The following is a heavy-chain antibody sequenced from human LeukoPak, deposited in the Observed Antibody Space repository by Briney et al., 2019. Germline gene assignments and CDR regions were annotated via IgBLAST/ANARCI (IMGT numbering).Heavy chain of an antibody. D-gene: IGHD3-22*01. J-gene: IGHJ5*02. CDR2: IFYSGTT. Sequence: PSETLSLTCTVSGGSIDSSSYYWVWIRQPPGKGLEWIGSIFYSGTTFYNPSLKSRLTISIDTSKNQFSLRLNSVTTADTSVYYCARSSSVYDNWFDAWVQGTLVTVSS. CDR1: GGSIDSSSYY. V-gene: IGHV4-39*01. CDR3: ARSSSVYDNWFDA.